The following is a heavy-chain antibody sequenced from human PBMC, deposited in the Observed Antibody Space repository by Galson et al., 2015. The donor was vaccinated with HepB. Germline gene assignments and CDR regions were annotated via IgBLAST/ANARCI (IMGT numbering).Heavy chain of an antibody. J-gene: IGHJ4*02. CDR3: AHYGYSPLVTFFDF. Sequence: PALVKPTQTLTLTCTFSGFSLNTSGVGVGWIRQPPGKALEWLALIYWDDGKGHSPSLKNRLTITKDTSRNQVVLTMTDMDPVDTATYYCAHYGYSPLVTFFDFWGQGARVTVSS. V-gene: IGHV2-5*02. CDR1: GFSLNTSGVG. CDR2: IYWDDGK. D-gene: IGHD5-18*01.